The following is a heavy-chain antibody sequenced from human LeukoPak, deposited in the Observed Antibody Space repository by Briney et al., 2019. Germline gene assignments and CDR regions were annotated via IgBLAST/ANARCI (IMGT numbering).Heavy chain of an antibody. CDR3: ARDAYIAARLFYYYYYMDV. J-gene: IGHJ6*03. V-gene: IGHV4-59*12. D-gene: IGHD6-6*01. CDR2: IYYSGST. CDR1: GGSISSYY. Sequence: PSETLSLTCTVSGGSISSYYWSWIRQPPGKGLEWIGYIYYSGSTNYNPSLKSRVTISVDTSKNQFSLKLSSVTAADTAVYYCARDAYIAARLFYYYYYMDVWGKGTTVTVSS.